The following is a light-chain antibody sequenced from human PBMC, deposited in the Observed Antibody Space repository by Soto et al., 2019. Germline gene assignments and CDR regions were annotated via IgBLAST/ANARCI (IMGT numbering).Light chain of an antibody. CDR3: QHRSN. CDR2: DVS. CDR1: QSASKF. V-gene: IGKV3-11*01. Sequence: EIVLTQSPATLSLSPGERVTLSCRASQSASKFLAWYQQRPGQAPRLLMYDVSNRATGIPARFSGSGSGTDFTLTISGREPEDVAVYYCQHRSNFGPGTKVDIK. J-gene: IGKJ3*01.